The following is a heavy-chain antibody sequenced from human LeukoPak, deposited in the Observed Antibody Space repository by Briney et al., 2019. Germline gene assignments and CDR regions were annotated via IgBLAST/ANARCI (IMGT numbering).Heavy chain of an antibody. V-gene: IGHV3-21*01. CDR1: GFTFSSYC. D-gene: IGHD3-10*01. CDR3: ATGLGSGSRDKDY. Sequence: PGGSLRLSCAASGFTFSSYCMNWVRQAPGKGLEWVSSISSSSSYIYYADSVKGRFTISRDNAKNSLYLQMNSLRAEDTAVYYCATGLGSGSRDKDYWGQGTLVTVSS. J-gene: IGHJ4*02. CDR2: ISSSSSYI.